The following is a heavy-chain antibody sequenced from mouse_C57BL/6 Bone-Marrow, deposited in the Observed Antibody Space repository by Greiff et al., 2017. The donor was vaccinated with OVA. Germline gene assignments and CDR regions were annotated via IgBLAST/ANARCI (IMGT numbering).Heavy chain of an antibody. CDR1: GYTFTSYW. V-gene: IGHV1-69*01. CDR2: IDPSDSYT. D-gene: IGHD2-4*01. Sequence: QVQLQQPGAELVMPGASVKLSCKASGYTFTSYWMHWVKQRPGQGLEWIGEIDPSDSYTNYNQKFKGKSTLTVDKSSSTAYMQLSSLTSEDSAVYYCAREDPYDYSYYFDYWGQGTTLTVSS. CDR3: AREDPYDYSYYFDY. J-gene: IGHJ2*01.